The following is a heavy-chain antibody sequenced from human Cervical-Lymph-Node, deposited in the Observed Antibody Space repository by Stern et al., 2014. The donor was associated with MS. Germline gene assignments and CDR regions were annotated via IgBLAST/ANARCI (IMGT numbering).Heavy chain of an antibody. CDR2: TTPLFGTA. Sequence: QVQLVQSGAKVKKPGSSVKVSCKASGDTFSSLDIGWVRQAPGQGPEWWGGTTPLFGTANYAQNFQGRVTFSADDSTSTTYMELSSLRSEDTAVYYCARHQAGIAADWGQGTLVTVSS. CDR1: GDTFSSLD. V-gene: IGHV1-69*01. D-gene: IGHD6-13*01. CDR3: ARHQAGIAAD. J-gene: IGHJ4*02.